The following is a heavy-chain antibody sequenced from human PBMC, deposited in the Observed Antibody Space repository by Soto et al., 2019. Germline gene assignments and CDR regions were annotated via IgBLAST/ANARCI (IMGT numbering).Heavy chain of an antibody. V-gene: IGHV1-2*02. CDR3: VRDRPFLRGGLAWGMDV. D-gene: IGHD7-27*01. Sequence: VILVQSGAEVKKPGASVKVSCKASGYTFIDYFIHWLRQAPGQGLEWMGWINPNSGETKFAQTFQGRVTMTRDTPTSTAYLELNRLRSDDTAMYYCVRDRPFLRGGLAWGMDVWGQGTTVTVSS. CDR2: INPNSGET. J-gene: IGHJ6*02. CDR1: GYTFIDYF.